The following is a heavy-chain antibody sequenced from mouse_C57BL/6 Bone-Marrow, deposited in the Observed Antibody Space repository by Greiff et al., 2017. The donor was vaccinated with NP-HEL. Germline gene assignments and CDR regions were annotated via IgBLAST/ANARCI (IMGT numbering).Heavy chain of an antibody. CDR3: TGRGY. CDR1: GFTFSNYW. J-gene: IGHJ3*01. Sequence: EVQVVESGGGLVQPGGSMKLSCVASGFTFSNYWMNWVRQSPEKGLEWVAQIRLKSDNYATHYAESVKGRFTISRDDSKSSVYLQMNNLRAEDTGIYYCTGRGYWGQGTLVTVSA. CDR2: IRLKSDNYAT. V-gene: IGHV6-3*01.